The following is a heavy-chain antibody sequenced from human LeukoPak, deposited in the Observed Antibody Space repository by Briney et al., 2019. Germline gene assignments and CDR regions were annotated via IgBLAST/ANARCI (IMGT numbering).Heavy chain of an antibody. Sequence: SETLSLTCTVSGYSISSDYYWGWIRQPPGKGLEWIGSIYHSGTTYYNPSLKSRVTISVDTSKNQCSLRLSSVTAADTAAYYCARGTSTIVATFSYWGQGTLVTVSS. CDR3: ARGTSTIVATFSY. CDR1: GYSISSDYY. V-gene: IGHV4-38-2*02. D-gene: IGHD5-12*01. J-gene: IGHJ4*02. CDR2: IYHSGTT.